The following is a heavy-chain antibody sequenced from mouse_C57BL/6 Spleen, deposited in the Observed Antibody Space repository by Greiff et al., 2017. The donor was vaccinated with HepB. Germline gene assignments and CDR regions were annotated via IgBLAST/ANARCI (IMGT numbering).Heavy chain of an antibody. CDR2: INPNNGGT. V-gene: IGHV1-18*01. CDR3: ARSSSYGGWYFDV. Sequence: DVKLQESGPELVKPGASVKIPCKASGYTFTDYNMDWVKQSHGKSLEWIGDINPNNGGTIYNQKFKGKATLTVDKSSSTAYMELRSLTSEDTAVYYCARSSSYGGWYFDVWGTGTTVTVSS. J-gene: IGHJ1*03. CDR1: GYTFTDYN. D-gene: IGHD1-1*01.